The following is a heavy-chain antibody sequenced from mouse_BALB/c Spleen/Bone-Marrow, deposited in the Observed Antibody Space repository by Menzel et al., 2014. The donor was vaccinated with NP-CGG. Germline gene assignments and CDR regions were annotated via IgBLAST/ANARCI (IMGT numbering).Heavy chain of an antibody. D-gene: IGHD1-1*02. CDR1: GYTFTDYN. CDR2: IYPYNGGT. V-gene: IGHV1S29*02. Sequence: VQLKQSGPELVKPGASVKISCKASGYTFTDYNMHWVKQSHGKSLEWIGCIYPYNGGTGYNQKFKSKATLTVDNSSSTAYMELRSLTSEDSAVYYCARELSWYFDVWGAGTTVTVSS. CDR3: ARELSWYFDV. J-gene: IGHJ1*01.